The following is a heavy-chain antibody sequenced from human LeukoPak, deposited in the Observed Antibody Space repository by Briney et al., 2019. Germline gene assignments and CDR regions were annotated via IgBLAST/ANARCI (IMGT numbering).Heavy chain of an antibody. J-gene: IGHJ4*02. CDR1: GGSFSGYY. CDR2: INHSGST. D-gene: IGHD1-26*01. CDR3: ARVGGATSPFDY. V-gene: IGHV4-34*01. Sequence: SETLSLTCAVYGGSFSGYYWSWIRQPPGKGLEWIGEINHSGSTNYNPSLKSRVTISVDTSKNQFSLKLSSVTAADTAVYYCARVGGATSPFDYWGQGTLVTVSS.